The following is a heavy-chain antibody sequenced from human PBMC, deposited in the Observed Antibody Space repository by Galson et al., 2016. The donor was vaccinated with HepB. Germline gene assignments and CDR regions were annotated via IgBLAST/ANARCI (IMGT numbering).Heavy chain of an antibody. CDR1: GFTFSTYA. V-gene: IGHV3-23*01. Sequence: SLRLSCAASGFTFSTYAMSWVRQAPGKGLDWISAISGSGASTYYADSVKGRFTISRDNSNNTLYLQMSSLRAEDTAVYYCARGVRGGSDFDYWGQGTLVTVSS. CDR2: ISGSGAST. D-gene: IGHD3-10*01. CDR3: ARGVRGGSDFDY. J-gene: IGHJ4*02.